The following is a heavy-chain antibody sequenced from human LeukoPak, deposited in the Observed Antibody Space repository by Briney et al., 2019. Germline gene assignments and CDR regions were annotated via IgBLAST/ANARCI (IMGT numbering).Heavy chain of an antibody. J-gene: IGHJ6*02. CDR1: GGSISSGGYS. V-gene: IGHV4-30-2*01. D-gene: IGHD2-2*01. CDR3: ARGVVVPAASGAYYYYGMDV. CDR2: IYHSGST. Sequence: PSETLSLTCAVSGGSISSGGYSWNWIRQPPGKGLEWIGYIYHSGSTYYNPSLKSRVTISVDRSKNQFSLKLSSVTAADTAVYYCARGVVVPAASGAYYYYGMDVWGQGTTVTVSS.